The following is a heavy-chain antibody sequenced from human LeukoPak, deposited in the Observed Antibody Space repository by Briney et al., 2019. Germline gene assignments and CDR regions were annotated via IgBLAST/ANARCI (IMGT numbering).Heavy chain of an antibody. V-gene: IGHV3-23*01. CDR2: ISGSGDTT. CDR3: AKTGNIAVAGIEYYYYYYMDV. J-gene: IGHJ6*03. CDR1: GFTFSSYG. D-gene: IGHD6-19*01. Sequence: GGTLRLSCAASGFTFSSYGMSWVRQAPGKGLEWVSSISGSGDTTYYADSVKGRFTISRDNSKNTLYLQMNSLRAEDTAVYYCAKTGNIAVAGIEYYYYYYMDVWGKGTTVTISS.